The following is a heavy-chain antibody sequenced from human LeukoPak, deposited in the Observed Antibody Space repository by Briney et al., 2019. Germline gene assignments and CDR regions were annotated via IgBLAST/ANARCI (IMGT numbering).Heavy chain of an antibody. J-gene: IGHJ4*02. CDR3: ARQYDSSGYYPFEY. CDR2: IYYSGST. CDR1: GGSTSSSSYY. Sequence: PSETLSLTCTVSGGSTSSSSYYWGWIRQPPGKGLEWIGSIYYSGSTYYNPSLKSRVTISVDTSKNQFSLKLSSVTAADTAVYYCARQYDSSGYYPFEYWGQGTLVTVSS. D-gene: IGHD3-22*01. V-gene: IGHV4-39*01.